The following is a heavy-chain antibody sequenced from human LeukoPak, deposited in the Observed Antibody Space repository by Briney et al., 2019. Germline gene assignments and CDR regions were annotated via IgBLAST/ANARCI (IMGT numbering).Heavy chain of an antibody. CDR2: LSSDNYTI. Sequence: XLRLSXAASGIPFSSYSMNWVRPAPGKGLEWISYLSSDNYTIYYADSVKGRFIIPRDNAKHSLYLQMNTLRAEDTAVYYCARVATDGGGFDPWGQGTLVTVSS. D-gene: IGHD3-16*01. J-gene: IGHJ5*02. CDR3: ARVATDGGGFDP. V-gene: IGHV3-48*01. CDR1: GIPFSSYS.